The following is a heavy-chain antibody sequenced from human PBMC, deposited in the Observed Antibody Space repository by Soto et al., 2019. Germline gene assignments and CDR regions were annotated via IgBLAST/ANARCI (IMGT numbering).Heavy chain of an antibody. Sequence: SVKVSCKASGFTFTSAAVQWVRQARGQRLECIGWIVVGSGNTNYAQKFQERVTITRDMSTSTAYMELSSLRSEDTAVYYCAAPISSHYGGNGLDIWGQGTMVTVSS. D-gene: IGHD4-17*01. J-gene: IGHJ3*02. V-gene: IGHV1-58*01. CDR1: GFTFTSAA. CDR3: AAPISSHYGGNGLDI. CDR2: IVVGSGNT.